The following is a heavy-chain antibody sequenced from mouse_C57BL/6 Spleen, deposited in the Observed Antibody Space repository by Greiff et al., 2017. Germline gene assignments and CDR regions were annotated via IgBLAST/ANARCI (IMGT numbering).Heavy chain of an antibody. V-gene: IGHV1-52*01. D-gene: IGHD1-1*01. J-gene: IGHJ1*03. CDR1: GYTFTSYW. CDR3: ARSGDYYGSSYGYVDV. Sequence: QVQLQQPGAELVRPGSSVKLSCKASGYTFTSYWMHWVKQRPIQGLEWIGNIDPSDSETHYNQKFKDKATLTVDKSSSTAYMQLSSLTSEDSAVYYCARSGDYYGSSYGYVDVWGTGTTVTVSS. CDR2: IDPSDSET.